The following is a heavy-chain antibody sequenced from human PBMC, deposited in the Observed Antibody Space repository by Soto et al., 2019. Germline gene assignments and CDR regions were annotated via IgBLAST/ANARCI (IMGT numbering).Heavy chain of an antibody. CDR2: LNNYGST. D-gene: IGHD3-22*01. CDR1: GGSISSYR. Sequence: SETLSLTCTVSGGSISSYRWSWIRQPAGKGLEWIGRLNNYGSTYYNPSLKSRVTISVDTSKNQFSLKLSSVTAADTAVYYCARLGDDSSGYYDDYWGQGTLVTVSS. V-gene: IGHV4-59*05. J-gene: IGHJ4*02. CDR3: ARLGDDSSGYYDDY.